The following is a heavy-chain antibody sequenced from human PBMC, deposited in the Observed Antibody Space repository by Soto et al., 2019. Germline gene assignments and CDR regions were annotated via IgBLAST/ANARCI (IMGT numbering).Heavy chain of an antibody. J-gene: IGHJ4*02. CDR2: ISYDGSNK. V-gene: IGHV3-30*03. D-gene: IGHD6-13*01. CDR3: AREGDSSSWYDY. CDR1: GFTFSSYG. Sequence: QVQLVESGGGVVQPGRSLRLSCAASGFTFSSYGMHWVRQAPGKGLEWVAVISYDGSNKYYADSVKGRFTISRDNSKNTLYLQMNSLRAEDTAVYYCAREGDSSSWYDYWGQGTLVTVSS.